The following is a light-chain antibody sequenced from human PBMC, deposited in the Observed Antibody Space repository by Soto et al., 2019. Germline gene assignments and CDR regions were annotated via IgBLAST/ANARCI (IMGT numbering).Light chain of an antibody. CDR1: QAISTW. J-gene: IGKJ1*01. CDR2: AAC. V-gene: IGKV1D-12*01. Sequence: DIQMTQSPSSVSASVGDRVTITCRASQAISTWLAWYQQKPGKAPKLLIYAACNLQTGVPSRFSGSGSETAFTLTISSLQPEDFATYYCQQANSFPRTFGQGTNVEI. CDR3: QQANSFPRT.